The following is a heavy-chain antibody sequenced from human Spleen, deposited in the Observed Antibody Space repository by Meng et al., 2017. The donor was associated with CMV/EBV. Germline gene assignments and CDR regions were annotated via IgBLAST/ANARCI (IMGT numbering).Heavy chain of an antibody. V-gene: IGHV3-30*02. CDR1: GFTFSSVA. J-gene: IGHJ4*02. D-gene: IGHD6-13*01. CDR2: IWSDGSNK. Sequence: GESLKISCAVSGFTFSSVAMHWVRQAPGKGLEWVAFIWSDGSNKYYADSVKGRFTISKDNSKNTLYLQMNSLKPEDTALYYCAMGATIAAADYWGKGTLVTVSS. CDR3: AMGATIAAADY.